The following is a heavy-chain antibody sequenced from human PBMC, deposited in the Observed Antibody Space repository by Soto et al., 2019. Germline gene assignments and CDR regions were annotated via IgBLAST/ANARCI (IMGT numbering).Heavy chain of an antibody. CDR3: AGAPISWTYEGISNEN. V-gene: IGHV1-18*01. CDR1: GYTFTSYG. Sequence: QVQLVQSGAEVKKPGASVKVFCKASGYTFTSYGISWVRQAPGLGLEWLGWISAHNGNTNYAQKLQGRVTITTYTSTSTAYMELRSLRSDDTAVYYCAGAPISWTYEGISNENWGQGTLVTVSS. J-gene: IGHJ4*02. D-gene: IGHD1-7*01. CDR2: ISAHNGNT.